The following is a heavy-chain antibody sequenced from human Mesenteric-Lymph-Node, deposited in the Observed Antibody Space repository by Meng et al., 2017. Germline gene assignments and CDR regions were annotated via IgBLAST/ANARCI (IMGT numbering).Heavy chain of an antibody. CDR3: ARVSSGWDYFDY. V-gene: IGHV4-31*03. J-gene: IGHJ4*02. D-gene: IGHD6-19*01. CDR2: IYYSGST. CDR1: GGSVSIGGYY. Sequence: QVQLQESGPGLVKPSQTLSLTCTVSGGSVSIGGYYWTWIRQHPGKGLEWFGHIYYSGSTFYNPSLKRRVIISIDTSKNQFSLNLRSVTAADTAVYYCARVSSGWDYFDYWGQGTLVTASS.